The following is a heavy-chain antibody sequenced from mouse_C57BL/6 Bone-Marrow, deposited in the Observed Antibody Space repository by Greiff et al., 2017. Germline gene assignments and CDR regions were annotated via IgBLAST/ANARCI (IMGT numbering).Heavy chain of an antibody. J-gene: IGHJ4*01. D-gene: IGHD2-3*01. CDR3: ARRLLHYAMDY. Sequence: EVQLQQSGPELVKPGASVKISCKASGYTFTDYYMNWVKQSHGKSLEWIGDINPNNGGTSYNQKFKGKATLTVDKSSSTAYMELRSLTSEDSAVYYCARRLLHYAMDYWGQGTSVTVSS. V-gene: IGHV1-26*01. CDR2: INPNNGGT. CDR1: GYTFTDYY.